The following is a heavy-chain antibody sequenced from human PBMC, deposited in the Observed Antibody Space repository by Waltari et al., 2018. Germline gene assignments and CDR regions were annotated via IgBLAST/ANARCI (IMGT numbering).Heavy chain of an antibody. D-gene: IGHD6-6*01. CDR1: GGSISSYY. Sequence: QVQLQESGPGLVKPSETLSLTCTVSGGSISSYYWSWIRQPPGKGLEWIGYTYYSGSTTYNPSLKRRVTISVDTSKNQFSLKLSSVTAADTAVYYCAREGSRDLVFDPWGQGTLVTVSS. J-gene: IGHJ5*02. CDR3: AREGSRDLVFDP. V-gene: IGHV4-59*01. CDR2: TYYSGST.